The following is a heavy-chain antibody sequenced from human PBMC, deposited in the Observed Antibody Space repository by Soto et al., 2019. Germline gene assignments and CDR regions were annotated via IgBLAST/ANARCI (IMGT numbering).Heavy chain of an antibody. V-gene: IGHV3-30-3*01. J-gene: IGHJ6*02. CDR1: GFTFSSYA. D-gene: IGHD5-18*01. CDR3: ARDKDTAKGNNYYYCYVVDV. CDR2: ISYDGSNK. Sequence: PGGSLRLSCAASGFTFSSYAMHWVRQAPGKGLEWVAVISYDGSNKYYADSVKGRFTISRDNSKNTLYLQMNSLRAEDTAVYYCARDKDTAKGNNYYYCYVVDVWGQGTTVTVSS.